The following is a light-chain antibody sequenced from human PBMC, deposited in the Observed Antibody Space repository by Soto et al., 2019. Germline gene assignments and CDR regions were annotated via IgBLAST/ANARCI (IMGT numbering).Light chain of an antibody. CDR3: QQYNNWPLT. CDR1: QSVTSD. CDR2: DAS. J-gene: IGKJ4*01. V-gene: IGKV3-15*01. Sequence: ETVMTQSLVTLSVSPGERATLSCRASQSVTSDLAWYQQKSGQPPRLLIFDASTRATGVPARFIGSGSGTEFTLTISSLQSEDFGFYYCQQYNNWPLTFGGGTKVESK.